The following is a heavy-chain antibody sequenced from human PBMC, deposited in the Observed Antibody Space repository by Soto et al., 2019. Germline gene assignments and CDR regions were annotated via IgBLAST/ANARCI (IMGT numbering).Heavy chain of an antibody. V-gene: IGHV4-61*01. J-gene: IGHJ5*02. D-gene: IGHD5-12*01. Sequence: QVQLQESGPGVVKPSDTLSVTCTVSGGSVSSRSHFWSWIRQPPGGSLQWIGYIYYTGNTNYSPSLKSRATLSVDTSRNQFSLRLTSVTAADTAIYYCARYDAESGSNKLDPWGQGTLVTVSS. CDR2: IYYTGNT. CDR3: ARYDAESGSNKLDP. CDR1: GGSVSSRSHF.